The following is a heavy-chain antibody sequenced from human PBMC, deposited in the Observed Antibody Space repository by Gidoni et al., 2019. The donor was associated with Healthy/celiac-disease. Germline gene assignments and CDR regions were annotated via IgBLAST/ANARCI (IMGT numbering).Heavy chain of an antibody. J-gene: IGHJ4*02. D-gene: IGHD3-10*01. V-gene: IGHV3-7*03. CDR2: IKQDGSEK. CDR1: GFTFSSFW. Sequence: EVQLVESGGGLVQPGGSLRLSCAASGFTFSSFWMSWVRQAPGKGLEWVANIKQDGSEKYYVDSVKGRFTISRDNAKNSLYLQMNSLRAEDTAVYYCARDRRLGYYGSGSYFYYWGQGTLVTVSS. CDR3: ARDRRLGYYGSGSYFYY.